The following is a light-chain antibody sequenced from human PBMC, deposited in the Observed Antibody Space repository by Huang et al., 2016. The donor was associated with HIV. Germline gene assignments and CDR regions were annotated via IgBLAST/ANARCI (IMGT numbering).Light chain of an antibody. CDR1: QNVSTY. Sequence: EVVLTQSPATLSLSPGERATLSCSASQNVSTYLAWYQQKAGQTPSLLIYDASTRATGIPARFGGSGSGTDFTLTISSLEPLDSAVYYCQQRTSWPTFGQGTKLEIK. J-gene: IGKJ2*01. CDR3: QQRTSWPT. V-gene: IGKV3-11*01. CDR2: DAS.